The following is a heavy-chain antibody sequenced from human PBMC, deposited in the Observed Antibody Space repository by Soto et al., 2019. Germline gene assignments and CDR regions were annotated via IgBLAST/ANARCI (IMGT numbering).Heavy chain of an antibody. D-gene: IGHD3-3*01. J-gene: IGHJ4*02. CDR3: ARRPDNFWSGDPEAFDF. V-gene: IGHV3-21*03. CDR1: GFDFTTFS. CDR2: ISPSSPYT. Sequence: EVQLVESGGGLVKPGGSLRLSCAASGFDFTTFSMNWVRQAPGKGLEWVSFISPSSPYTSYADSVKGRFIISGDNAENSVYLQMNSLRAEDTGVSYCARRPDNFWSGDPEAFDFWGPGTLVIVSS.